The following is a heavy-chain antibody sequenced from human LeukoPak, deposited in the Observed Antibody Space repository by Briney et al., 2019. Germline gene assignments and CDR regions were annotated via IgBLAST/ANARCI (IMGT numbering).Heavy chain of an antibody. V-gene: IGHV4-39*07. CDR2: IYYSGSA. Sequence: SETLSLTCTVPGGSISSSSYYWDWIRQPPGKGLEWIGSIYYSGSAYYNPSLKSRVTISVDTSKNQFSLKLSSVTAADTAVYYCARETSQKGAHYMDVWGKGTTVTISS. CDR3: ARETSQKGAHYMDV. CDR1: GGSISSSSYY. J-gene: IGHJ6*03. D-gene: IGHD3-16*01.